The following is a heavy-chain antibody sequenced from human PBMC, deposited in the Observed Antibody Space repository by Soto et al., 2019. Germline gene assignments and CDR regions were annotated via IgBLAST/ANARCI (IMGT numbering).Heavy chain of an antibody. J-gene: IGHJ6*02. D-gene: IGHD4-17*01. Sequence: GASVKVSCKASGYTFTSYYMHWVRQAPGQGLEWMGIINPSGGSTSYAQKFQGRVTMTRDTSTSTVYMELSSLRSEDTAVYYCATDYGGNSGHYYYYYGMDVWGQGTTVTVSS. CDR3: ATDYGGNSGHYYYYYGMDV. V-gene: IGHV1-46*01. CDR2: INPSGGST. CDR1: GYTFTSYY.